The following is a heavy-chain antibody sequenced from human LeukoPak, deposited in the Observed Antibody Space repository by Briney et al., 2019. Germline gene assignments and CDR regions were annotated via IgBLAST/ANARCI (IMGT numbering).Heavy chain of an antibody. CDR3: ARVSGTVDY. D-gene: IGHD1-26*01. Sequence: GGALRLSCAAAGFSLSDHYMGWVRPAPGKGLGGVGRIRNKANNNATEYAASAKGRFTISRDDSKNSLYLEMNSLKTEDTAMYYCARVSGTVDYWGQGTLVTVSS. J-gene: IGHJ4*02. CDR1: GFSLSDHY. V-gene: IGHV3-72*01. CDR2: IRNKANNNAT.